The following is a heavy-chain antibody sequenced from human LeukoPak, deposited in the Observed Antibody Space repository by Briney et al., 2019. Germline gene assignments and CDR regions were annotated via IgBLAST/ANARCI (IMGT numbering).Heavy chain of an antibody. CDR3: AKGAMVRGVPPDY. D-gene: IGHD3-10*01. J-gene: IGHJ4*02. CDR2: ISYDGSNK. CDR1: GFTFSSYG. Sequence: WGSLRLSCAASGFTFSSYGMHWVRQAPGKGLEWVAVISYDGSNKYYADSVKGRFTISRDNSKNTLYLQMNSLRAEDTAVYYCAKGAMVRGVPPDYWGQGTLVTVSS. V-gene: IGHV3-30*18.